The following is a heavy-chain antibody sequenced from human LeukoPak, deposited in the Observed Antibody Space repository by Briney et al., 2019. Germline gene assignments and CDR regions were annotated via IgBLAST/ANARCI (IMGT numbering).Heavy chain of an antibody. D-gene: IGHD3-22*01. V-gene: IGHV4-34*01. CDR2: INHSGST. CDR3: ARASGYYY. CDR1: GGSFSGYY. J-gene: IGHJ4*02. Sequence: PSETLSLTCAVYGGSFSGYYWSWIRQPPGKGPEWIGEINHSGSTNYNPSLKSRVTISVDTSKNQFSLKLSSVTAADTAVYYCARASGYYYWGQGTLVTVSS.